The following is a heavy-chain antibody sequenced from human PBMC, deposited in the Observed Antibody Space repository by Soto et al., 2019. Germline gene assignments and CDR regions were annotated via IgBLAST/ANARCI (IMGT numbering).Heavy chain of an antibody. V-gene: IGHV1-18*01. CDR2: ISPYNGNT. CDR3: ARDQSLDRNYYYGIDV. J-gene: IGHJ6*02. CDR1: GYPFTSYG. Sequence: ASVKVSCKTSGYPFTSYGIGWVRQAPGQGLEWMAWISPYNGNTYYALKFQGRVTMTTDTSTNTVYMELRSLRSDDTAVYYCARDQSLDRNYYYGIDVWGQGTTVTVSS.